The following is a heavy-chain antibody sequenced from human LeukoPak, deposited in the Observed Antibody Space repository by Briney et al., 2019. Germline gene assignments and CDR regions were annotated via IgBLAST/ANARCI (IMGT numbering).Heavy chain of an antibody. CDR1: GFTFSSYG. Sequence: GGSLRLSCAASGFTFSSYGMHWVRQAPGEGLEWVAFIRYDGSNKYYAGSVKGRFTISRDNSKNTLYLQMNSLRAEDTAVYYCAKIGYDFWSGYLLDYWGQGTLVTVSS. CDR3: AKIGYDFWSGYLLDY. D-gene: IGHD3-3*01. V-gene: IGHV3-30*02. J-gene: IGHJ4*02. CDR2: IRYDGSNK.